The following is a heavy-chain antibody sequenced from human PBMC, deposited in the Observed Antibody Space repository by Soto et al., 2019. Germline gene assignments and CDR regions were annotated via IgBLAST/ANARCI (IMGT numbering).Heavy chain of an antibody. J-gene: IGHJ5*02. CDR2: ISSSSSYI. CDR1: GFAFSSYS. Sequence: GGSLRLSCGASGFAFSSYSMNWFRQAPGKGLEWVSSISSSSSYIYYADSVKGRFTISRDNAENSLYLQMNSLRAEDTAVYYCARDLWDFWSGYHNWFDPWGQGILVTVSS. V-gene: IGHV3-21*01. CDR3: ARDLWDFWSGYHNWFDP. D-gene: IGHD3-3*01.